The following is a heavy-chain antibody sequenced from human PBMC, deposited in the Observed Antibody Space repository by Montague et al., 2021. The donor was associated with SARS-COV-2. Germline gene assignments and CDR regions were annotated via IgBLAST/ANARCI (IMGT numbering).Heavy chain of an antibody. Sequence: SETLSLTCTVSGGSISSYYWSWIRQPPGKGLEWIGYIYYSRSTNYNPSLKSRVTISVDTSKNQFSLKLSSVTAADTAVYYCARHKRFDWLLIPKVGYYCMDVWGQGTTVTVSS. D-gene: IGHD3-9*01. CDR1: GGSISSYY. CDR2: IYYSRST. V-gene: IGHV4-59*08. J-gene: IGHJ6*02. CDR3: ARHKRFDWLLIPKVGYYCMDV.